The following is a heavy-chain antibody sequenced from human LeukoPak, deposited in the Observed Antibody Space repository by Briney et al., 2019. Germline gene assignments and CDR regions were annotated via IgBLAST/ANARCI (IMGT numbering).Heavy chain of an antibody. V-gene: IGHV3-49*03. CDR2: IRSNTYGGST. D-gene: IGHD6-13*01. Sequence: GGSLRLSCEGSGFTFGDYGVGWFRQAPGKGLQWVTSIRSNTYGGSTEYVPSVKGRFTISRDDSTSIAYLQMNSLKAEDTAIYYCARVSRAGITASWFAPWGQGTLVTASS. J-gene: IGHJ5*02. CDR1: GFTFGDYG. CDR3: ARVSRAGITASWFAP.